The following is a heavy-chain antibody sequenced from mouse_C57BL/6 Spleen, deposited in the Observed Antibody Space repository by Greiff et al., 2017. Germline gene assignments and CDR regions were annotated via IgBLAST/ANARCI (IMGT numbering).Heavy chain of an antibody. CDR1: GYTFTSYW. Sequence: QVQLQQPGAELVKPGASVKLSCKASGYTFTSYWMHWVKQRPGRGLEWIGRIDPNSGGTKYTEKFKSKATLTVDKPSSTAYMQLSSLTSEDSAVCYCARRDDGYYVGAMDYWGQGTSVTVSS. D-gene: IGHD2-3*01. V-gene: IGHV1-72*01. CDR2: IDPNSGGT. J-gene: IGHJ4*01. CDR3: ARRDDGYYVGAMDY.